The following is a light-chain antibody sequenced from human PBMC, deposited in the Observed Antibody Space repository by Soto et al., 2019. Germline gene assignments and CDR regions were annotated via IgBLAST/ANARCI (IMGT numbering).Light chain of an antibody. CDR2: YDS. CDR1: NIGSKS. V-gene: IGLV3-21*04. CDR3: QVWDSSSDHPYV. Sequence: SYELTQPPSVSVAPGKTARITCGGNNIGSKSVHWYQQKPGQAPVLVIYYDSDRPSGIPERFSGSNSGNTATLTISRVEAGDEAAYYCQVWDSSSDHPYVFGTGTTLTVL. J-gene: IGLJ1*01.